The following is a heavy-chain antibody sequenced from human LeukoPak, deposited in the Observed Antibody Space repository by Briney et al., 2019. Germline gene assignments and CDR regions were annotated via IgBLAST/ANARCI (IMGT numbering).Heavy chain of an antibody. V-gene: IGHV4-34*01. CDR3: ASCSSTSNDAFDI. Sequence: MPSETLSLTCAVYGGSFSGYYWSWIRQPPGKGLEWIGEINHSGSTNYNPSLKSRVTISVDTSKNQFSLKLSSVTAADTAVYYCASCSSTSNDAFDIWGQGTMVTVSS. CDR2: INHSGST. J-gene: IGHJ3*02. D-gene: IGHD2-2*01. CDR1: GGSFSGYY.